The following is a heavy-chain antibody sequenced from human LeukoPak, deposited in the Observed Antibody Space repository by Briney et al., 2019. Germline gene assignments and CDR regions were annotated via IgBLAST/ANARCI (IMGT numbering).Heavy chain of an antibody. J-gene: IGHJ6*03. CDR2: IIPIFGTA. V-gene: IGHV1-69*06. CDR3: ARVHSTKSGPYYYYYYMDV. D-gene: IGHD2-15*01. Sequence: SVKVSCKASGGTFSSYAISWVRQAPGQGLEWMGGIIPIFGTANYAQKFQGRVTITADKSTSTAYMELSSLRSEDTAVYYCARVHSTKSGPYYYYYYMDVWGKGTTVTVSS. CDR1: GGTFSSYA.